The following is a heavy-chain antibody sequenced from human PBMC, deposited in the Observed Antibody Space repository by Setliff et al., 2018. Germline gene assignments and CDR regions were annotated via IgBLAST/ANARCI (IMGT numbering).Heavy chain of an antibody. V-gene: IGHV4-4*07. Sequence: PSETLSLTCTVSGGSISTYYWSWIRQPAGKGLEWIGRIFGSGSTNYNPSLKSRVTMSIDTSKNQFFLKVRSVTAADTAVYYCARDRGSNNSPEDFDYWGLGTLVTVSS. CDR2: IFGSGST. CDR3: ARDRGSNNSPEDFDY. D-gene: IGHD1-1*01. J-gene: IGHJ4*02. CDR1: GGSISTYY.